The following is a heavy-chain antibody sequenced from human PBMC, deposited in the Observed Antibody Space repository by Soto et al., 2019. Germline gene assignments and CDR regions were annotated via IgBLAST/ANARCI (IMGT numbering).Heavy chain of an antibody. D-gene: IGHD3-3*01. CDR3: ARDRANVNYDLASAYYYYGMDV. Sequence: QVQLVQSGAEVKKPGASVKVSCEASGYTFTGYYMHWVRQAPGQGLEWMGWINPNSGGTNYAQKFQGRVTMTRDTSISTAYMELSRLRSDDTAVYYCARDRANVNYDLASAYYYYGMDVWGQGTTVTVSS. J-gene: IGHJ6*02. CDR1: GYTFTGYY. V-gene: IGHV1-2*02. CDR2: INPNSGGT.